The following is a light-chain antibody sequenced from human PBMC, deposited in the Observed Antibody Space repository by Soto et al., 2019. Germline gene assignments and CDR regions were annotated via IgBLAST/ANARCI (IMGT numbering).Light chain of an antibody. CDR1: SNDVGTYNL. CDR3: SSYAGSTTYV. CDR2: EGF. J-gene: IGLJ1*01. Sequence: QSALTQPASVSGSPGQSITLSCTGTSNDVGTYNLASWYQQHPGKAPKLIIFEGFKRPSGVSNRFSGSKSGNTASLTISGLQAEDEADYYCSSYAGSTTYVFGTGTKVTVL. V-gene: IGLV2-23*01.